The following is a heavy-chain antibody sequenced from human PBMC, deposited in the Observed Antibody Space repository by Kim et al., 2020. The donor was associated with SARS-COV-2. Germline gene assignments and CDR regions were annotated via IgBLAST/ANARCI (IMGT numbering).Heavy chain of an antibody. V-gene: IGHV4-59*13. CDR2: VYYSGST. D-gene: IGHD5-12*01. CDR3: ASGCDGDSGYDYDHDAFEI. CDR1: GGSMSSDY. J-gene: IGHJ3*02. Sequence: SETLSLTCTVSGGSMSSDYWSWIWQPQAPGLELNGYVYYSGSTDSNPSLNSRVTISVDTSKNQFSLTLSSVTAAATAVSYCASGCDGDSGYDYDHDAFEIWGPGTMGTVSS.